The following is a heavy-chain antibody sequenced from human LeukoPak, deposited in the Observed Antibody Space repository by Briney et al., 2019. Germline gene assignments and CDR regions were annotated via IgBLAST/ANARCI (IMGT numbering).Heavy chain of an antibody. V-gene: IGHV1-2*02. D-gene: IGHD6-13*01. CDR1: GYTFTGYY. CDR3: ARDGSGYSSSCFDY. J-gene: IGHJ4*02. Sequence: ASVKVSCKASGYTFTGYYMHWVRQAPGQGLEWMGWINPNSGGTNYAQKFQGRVTMTRDTSISTAYMELSRLRSDDTAVYYCARDGSGYSSSCFDYWGQGTLVTVSS. CDR2: INPNSGGT.